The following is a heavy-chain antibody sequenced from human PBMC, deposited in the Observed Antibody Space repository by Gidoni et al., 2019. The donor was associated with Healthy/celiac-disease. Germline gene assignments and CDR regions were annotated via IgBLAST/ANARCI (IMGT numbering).Heavy chain of an antibody. V-gene: IGHV4-34*01. CDR3: ARFFDY. CDR1: GGSFSGYY. CDR2: INHSGST. J-gene: IGHJ4*02. Sequence: QVQLQQWGAGQSKPPETLSLTCAVSGGSFSGYYWSWIRQPPGKGLGWIGEINHSGSTNYNPSLKRRVTISVDTAKDQFSLKLSSVTAADTAVYYCARFFDYWGQGTLVTVSS.